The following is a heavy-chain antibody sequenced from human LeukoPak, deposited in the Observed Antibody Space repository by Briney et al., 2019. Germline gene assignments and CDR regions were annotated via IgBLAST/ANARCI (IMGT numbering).Heavy chain of an antibody. CDR1: GYTLTELS. J-gene: IGHJ3*02. Sequence: GASVKVSCKVSGYTLTELSMHWVRQAPGKGLEWMGGFDPEDGETIYAQKFQGRVTMTEDTSTDTAYMELSSLRSEDTAVYYCATDLGSSHVLGAFDIWGQGTMVTVSS. CDR2: FDPEDGET. D-gene: IGHD6-13*01. V-gene: IGHV1-24*01. CDR3: ATDLGSSHVLGAFDI.